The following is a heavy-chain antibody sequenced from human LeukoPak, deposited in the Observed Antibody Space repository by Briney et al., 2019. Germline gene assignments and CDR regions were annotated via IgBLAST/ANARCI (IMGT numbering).Heavy chain of an antibody. J-gene: IGHJ6*03. V-gene: IGHV1-58*02. CDR1: GFTFTSSA. CDR2: IVVGSGNT. D-gene: IGHD1-26*01. CDR3: ARDQYSPPIGSYPSDSHYYYMDV. Sequence: PVKVSCKASGFTFTSSAMQWVRQARGQRLEWIGWIVVGSGNTNYAQKFQERVTITRDMSTSTVYMELSSLRPEDTAVYYCARDQYSPPIGSYPSDSHYYYMDVWGKGTTVTISS.